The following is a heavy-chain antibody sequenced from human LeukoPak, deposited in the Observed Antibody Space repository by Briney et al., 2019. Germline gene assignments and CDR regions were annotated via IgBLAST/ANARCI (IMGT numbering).Heavy chain of an antibody. D-gene: IGHD3-22*01. CDR1: GYTFSNYA. V-gene: IGHV3-64*01. J-gene: IGHJ4*02. Sequence: PGGSLRLSCVASGYTFSNYAMHWVRQTPGKGLEYVSGINSNGGSTQYASSVKGRFTISRDNSKNTLYLQMNSLRAEDTAVYYCAKDWSGSSGYYYVQRESPNYPFDWGQGTLVTVSS. CDR3: AKDWSGSSGYYYVQRESPNYPFD. CDR2: INSNGGST.